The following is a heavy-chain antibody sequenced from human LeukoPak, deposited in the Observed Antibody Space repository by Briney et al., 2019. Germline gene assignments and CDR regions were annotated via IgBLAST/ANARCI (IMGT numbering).Heavy chain of an antibody. D-gene: IGHD6-13*01. CDR1: GGSFSGYY. CDR3: ARGVYIAAAQYGY. CDR2: IYYSGTT. J-gene: IGHJ4*02. V-gene: IGHV4-34*01. Sequence: PSETLSLTCAVYGGSFSGYYWGWIRQPPGKGLEWIGSIYYSGTTNYNPSLKSRVTISVDTSKNQFSLKLSSVTAADTAVYYCARGVYIAAAQYGYWGQGTLVTVSS.